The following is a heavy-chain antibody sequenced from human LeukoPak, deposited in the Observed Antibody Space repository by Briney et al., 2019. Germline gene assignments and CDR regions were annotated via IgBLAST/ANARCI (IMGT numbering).Heavy chain of an antibody. CDR3: LTTVETDLDAFDI. Sequence: GGSLRLSCAASGFTFSSYSMNWVRQAPGKGLEWVSSISSSSSYIYYADSAKGRFTISRDNAKSTLYLQMNSLRAEDTAVYYCLTTVETDLDAFDIWGQGTKVTVSS. V-gene: IGHV3-21*01. J-gene: IGHJ3*02. D-gene: IGHD1-1*01. CDR1: GFTFSSYS. CDR2: ISSSSSYI.